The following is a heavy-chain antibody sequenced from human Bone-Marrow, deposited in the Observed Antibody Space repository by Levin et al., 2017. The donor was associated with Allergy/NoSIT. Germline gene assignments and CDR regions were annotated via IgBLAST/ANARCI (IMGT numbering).Heavy chain of an antibody. J-gene: IGHJ3*02. CDR3: ARTASLFSYGISGHYQQDAFDI. V-gene: IGHV5-51*01. D-gene: IGHD3-3*01. CDR2: IYASDSQT. CDR1: GYKFVSYW. Sequence: GESLKISCKGSGYKFVSYWIGWVRQVPGKGLEWMGVIYASDSQTKYSPSLQGQVTISVDKSISTAYLQWSSLKASDTAMYYCARTASLFSYGISGHYQQDAFDIWGQGTMVTVSS.